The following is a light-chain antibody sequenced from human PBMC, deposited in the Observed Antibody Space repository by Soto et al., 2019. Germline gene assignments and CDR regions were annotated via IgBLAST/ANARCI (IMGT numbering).Light chain of an antibody. CDR3: QQCGSSST. CDR1: QSVSNNY. CDR2: DTS. Sequence: EIVLTQSPGTLSLSPGERATLSCRASQSVSNNYLAWYQQKPGRAPGLLIYDTSTRASGVPDRFSGSGSGTEFTLTISRLEPEDFAVYYCQQCGSSSTFGQGTRLEIK. V-gene: IGKV3-20*01. J-gene: IGKJ5*01.